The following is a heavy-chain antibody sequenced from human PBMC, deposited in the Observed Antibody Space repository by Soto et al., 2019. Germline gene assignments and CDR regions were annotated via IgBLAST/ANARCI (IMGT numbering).Heavy chain of an antibody. Sequence: AGSVRLSCAASGFAVSSTYLTCVRQAQGKGLEWVAILYTGTDTVYVDSVKGRFTISRDSSKNTFYLQMNSLRAEDTAMYVCARSRYTETYSGRFLDYWGQGSLVTVSS. D-gene: IGHD2-15*01. CDR3: ARSRYTETYSGRFLDY. V-gene: IGHV3-53*01. J-gene: IGHJ4*02. CDR2: LYTGTDT. CDR1: GFAVSSTY.